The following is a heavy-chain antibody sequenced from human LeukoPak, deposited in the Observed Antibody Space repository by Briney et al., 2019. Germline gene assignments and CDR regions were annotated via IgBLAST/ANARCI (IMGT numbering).Heavy chain of an antibody. CDR1: GFTFTNYA. Sequence: GGSLRLSCAASGFTFTNYAMSWVRQAPGKGVEWVSTITGGGSSSYYADSVKGRFTISRDNSKNTVYLQMNSLRAEDTAVYYCARHNSGWYAARGGRQLDYWGQGTLVTVSS. CDR2: ITGGGSSS. D-gene: IGHD6-19*01. V-gene: IGHV3-23*01. J-gene: IGHJ4*02. CDR3: ARHNSGWYAARGGRQLDY.